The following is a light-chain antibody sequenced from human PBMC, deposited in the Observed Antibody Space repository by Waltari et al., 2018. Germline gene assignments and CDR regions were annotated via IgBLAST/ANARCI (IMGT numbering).Light chain of an antibody. CDR2: NTN. CDR3: ALYMGGGIWV. J-gene: IGLJ3*02. V-gene: IGLV8-61*01. Sequence: QTVVTQAPSFSVSPGGPITLTCGVSSGPVSSGHDPSWYQQTPGQAPRTLIYNTNPLSSGVPARFSGSILGEKAALTITGAQADDECAYYCALYMGGGIWVFGGGTYLTVL. CDR1: SGPVSSGHD.